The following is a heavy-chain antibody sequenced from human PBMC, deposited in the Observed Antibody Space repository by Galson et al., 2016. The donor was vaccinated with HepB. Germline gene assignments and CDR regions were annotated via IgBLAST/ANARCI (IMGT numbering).Heavy chain of an antibody. CDR2: LYSGGTT. J-gene: IGHJ5*02. V-gene: IGHV3-53*01. CDR1: GITVTTNY. CDR3: ANAATITTTWGS. D-gene: IGHD5-24*01. Sequence: SLRLSCAASGITVTTNYISWVRQAPGKGLEWVAILYSGGTTVYADSVRGRFTISRDDSKNTVHLQMNSLRVEDTAMYFCANAATITTTWGSWGQGTLVTVSS.